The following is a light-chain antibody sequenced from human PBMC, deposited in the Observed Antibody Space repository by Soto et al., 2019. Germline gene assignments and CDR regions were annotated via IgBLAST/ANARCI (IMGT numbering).Light chain of an antibody. CDR1: SSDVGGYNY. CDR2: DVS. V-gene: IGLV2-14*01. CDR3: SSYTGSNTPVV. Sequence: QSALTQPASVSGSPGQAITISCTGTSSDVGGYNYVSWYQQHPGKAPNLIIFDVSNRPSGVSNRFSGSKSGNSASLTISGLQAEDEAAYYCSSYTGSNTPVVFGGGTKLTVL. J-gene: IGLJ2*01.